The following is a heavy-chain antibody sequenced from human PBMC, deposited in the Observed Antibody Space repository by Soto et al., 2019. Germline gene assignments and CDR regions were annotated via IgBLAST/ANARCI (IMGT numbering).Heavy chain of an antibody. CDR3: TRNPHPTCSSAACYADF. Sequence: PSETLSLTCAVYGGSFSGYYWTWIRQPPGTGLEWIGEINHSGSTNYNPSLKSRVTISVDTSKNQFSLKLTSLQMNNLRTEDTAVYYCTRNPHPTCSSAACYADFWGQGILVTVSS. CDR2: INHSGST. D-gene: IGHD2-2*01. V-gene: IGHV4-34*01. J-gene: IGHJ4*02. CDR1: GGSFSGYY.